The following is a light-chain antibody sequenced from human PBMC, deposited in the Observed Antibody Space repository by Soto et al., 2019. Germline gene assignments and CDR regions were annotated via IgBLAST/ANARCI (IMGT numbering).Light chain of an antibody. CDR2: GAS. Sequence: EIVLTQSPGTLSLSPGERATLSCRASQSVSSSYLAWYQQKPGQAPRLLIYGASSRATGIPDRFRGSGSGTDFTLTISRLEPEDFAVYYCQQYGSSPPLPFGQGTRLEIK. CDR3: QQYGSSPPLP. CDR1: QSVSSSY. J-gene: IGKJ5*01. V-gene: IGKV3-20*01.